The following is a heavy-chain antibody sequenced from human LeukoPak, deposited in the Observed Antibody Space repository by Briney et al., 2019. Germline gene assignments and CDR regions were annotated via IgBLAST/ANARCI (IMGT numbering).Heavy chain of an antibody. CDR3: ARKGYDFWSGSMGSFDI. Sequence: SETLSLTCTVSGYSISSGYYWGWIRQPPGKGREWIGSIYHSGSTYYNPSLKSRFTIAVDTSKNQFSLKLSSVTAADTAVYYCARKGYDFWSGSMGSFDIWGQGTMVTVSS. D-gene: IGHD3-3*01. CDR2: IYHSGST. J-gene: IGHJ3*02. CDR1: GYSISSGYY. V-gene: IGHV4-38-2*02.